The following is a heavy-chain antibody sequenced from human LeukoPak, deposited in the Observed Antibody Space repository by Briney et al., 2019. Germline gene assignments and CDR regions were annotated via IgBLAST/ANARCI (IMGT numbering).Heavy chain of an antibody. J-gene: IGHJ5*02. CDR3: ARDRVLYGSGSYDWFDP. D-gene: IGHD3-10*01. CDR2: INPNSGGT. Sequence: ASVKVSCKASGYTFTDYYMHWVRQAPGQGLEWMGWINPNSGGTNYAQKFQGRVTMTTDTSTSTAYMELRSLRSDDTAVYYCARDRVLYGSGSYDWFDPWGQGTLVTVSS. CDR1: GYTFTDYY. V-gene: IGHV1-2*02.